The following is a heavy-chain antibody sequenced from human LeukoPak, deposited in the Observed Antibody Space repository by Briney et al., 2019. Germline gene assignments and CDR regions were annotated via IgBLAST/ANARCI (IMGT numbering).Heavy chain of an antibody. D-gene: IGHD3-10*01. Sequence: PGGSLRLSCAASGFSFSDYYMSWVRQAPGKGLEWVSYTGSSGSTIDYADSVKGRFTISRDNAKNSLYLQMNSLRVEDTAVYYCVRDDYGSGSSPSWFDPWGQGTLVTVSS. CDR3: VRDDYGSGSSPSWFDP. J-gene: IGHJ5*02. CDR1: GFSFSDYY. CDR2: TGSSGSTI. V-gene: IGHV3-11*01.